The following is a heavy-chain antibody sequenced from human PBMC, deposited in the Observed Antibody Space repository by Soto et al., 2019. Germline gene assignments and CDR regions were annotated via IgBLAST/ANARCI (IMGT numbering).Heavy chain of an antibody. CDR2: IKTKTDGGTT. CDR3: TTDRGVMSPFDY. J-gene: IGHJ4*02. CDR1: GFIFRNAW. V-gene: IGHV3-15*01. D-gene: IGHD3-10*01. Sequence: EVQLVESGGGLVKPGGSLRLSCAGSGFIFRNAWMTWVRQAPGKGLEWLGRIKTKTDGGTTDYAASVKGRFTISRDDSKNTLYLQINSLKTEDTALYYCTTDRGVMSPFDYWGQGTLVTVSS.